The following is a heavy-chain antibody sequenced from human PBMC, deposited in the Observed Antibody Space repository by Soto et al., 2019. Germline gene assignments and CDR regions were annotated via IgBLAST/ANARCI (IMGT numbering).Heavy chain of an antibody. CDR2: IYDSVNT. V-gene: IGHV4-31*03. J-gene: IGHJ4*02. CDR3: ARVDHRGYFAILTDY. Sequence: SETLSLTCTVSGDSLSSGGHYWSWIRQHPGKGLEWIGHIYDSVNTYYSPSLRSRVTVSADMSKNQFSLNLRSVTAADTAVYYCARVDHRGYFAILTDYSGQGTLVTVSS. D-gene: IGHD3-9*01. CDR1: GDSLSSGGHY.